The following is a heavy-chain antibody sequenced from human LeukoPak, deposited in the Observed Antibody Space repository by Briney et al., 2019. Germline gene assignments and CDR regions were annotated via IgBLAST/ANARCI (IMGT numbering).Heavy chain of an antibody. CDR1: GYMFSSHW. V-gene: IGHV5-51*01. D-gene: IGHD3-3*01. J-gene: IGHJ4*02. CDR3: ARLRGGGVATVNDY. CDR2: IYPDDSDT. Sequence: GESLKISCKTYGYMFSSHWIAWVRQRPGTGLEWMGIIYPDDSDTRYSPSFQGQVTMSVDKSTNTAYLHWGGLKASDTALYFCARLRGGGVATVNDYWGQGTLVSVSS.